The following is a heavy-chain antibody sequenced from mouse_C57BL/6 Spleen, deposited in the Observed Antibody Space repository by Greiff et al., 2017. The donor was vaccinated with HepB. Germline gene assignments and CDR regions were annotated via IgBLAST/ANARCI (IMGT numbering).Heavy chain of an antibody. CDR1: GYTFTDYN. J-gene: IGHJ2*01. Sequence: EVQLQQSGPELVKPGASVKMSCKASGYTFTDYNMHWVKQSHGKSLEWIGYINPNNGGTSYNQKFKGKATLTVNKSSSTAYMELRSLTSEDSAVYYCVSSYYGSSEPFDYWGQGTTLTVSS. V-gene: IGHV1-22*01. CDR2: INPNNGGT. D-gene: IGHD1-1*01. CDR3: VSSYYGSSEPFDY.